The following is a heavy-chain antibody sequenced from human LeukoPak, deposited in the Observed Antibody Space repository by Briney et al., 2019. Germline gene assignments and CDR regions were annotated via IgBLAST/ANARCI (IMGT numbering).Heavy chain of an antibody. Sequence: PGGSLRLSCVVSGFTFINYGMSWVRQAPGKGLEWVSTIRASGDRTYYAESVKGRFTMSGDKSKNTLYLQMSNLRAEDTAVYHCAVLAVPAVGYWGQGTLDIVSS. D-gene: IGHD2-15*01. CDR3: AVLAVPAVGY. CDR2: IRASGDRT. J-gene: IGHJ4*02. V-gene: IGHV3-23*01. CDR1: GFTFINYG.